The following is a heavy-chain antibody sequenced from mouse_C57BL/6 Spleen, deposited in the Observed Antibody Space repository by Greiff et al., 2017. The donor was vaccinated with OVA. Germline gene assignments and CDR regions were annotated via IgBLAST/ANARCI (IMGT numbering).Heavy chain of an antibody. CDR3: ASLGRAMDY. V-gene: IGHV2-6*01. CDR1: GFSLTSYG. J-gene: IGHJ4*01. D-gene: IGHD4-1*01. CDR2: IWGVGST. Sequence: VKLMESGPGLVAPSQSLSITCTVSGFSLTSYGVDWVRQSPGKGLEWLGVIWGVGSTNYNSDLKSRLSISKDNSKSQVCVKMNSLQTDDTAMYYCASLGRAMDYWGLGTSVTVSS.